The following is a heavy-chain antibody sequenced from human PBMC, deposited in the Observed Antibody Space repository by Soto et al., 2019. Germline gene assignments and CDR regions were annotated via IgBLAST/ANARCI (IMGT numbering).Heavy chain of an antibody. CDR1: GGSFSGYY. D-gene: IGHD2-8*02. J-gene: IGHJ4*02. CDR2: IYYSWST. Sequence: SETLSLTCAVYGGSFSGYYWSWIRQPPGKGLKWIGYIYYSWSTNYNPSLKSRVTILVDTSKNQFSLKLSSVTAADTAVYYCARDKITGLFDYWGQGTLVTVSS. CDR3: ARDKITGLFDY. V-gene: IGHV4-59*01.